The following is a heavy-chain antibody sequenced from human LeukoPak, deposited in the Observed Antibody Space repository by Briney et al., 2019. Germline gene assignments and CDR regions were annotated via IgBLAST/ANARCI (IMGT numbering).Heavy chain of an antibody. CDR2: ISYDGSNK. V-gene: IGHV3-30*18. Sequence: GGSLRLSCAASGFIFSSYGMHWVRQAPGKGLEWVAVISYDGSNKYYADSVKGRFTIPRDNSKNTLYLQMNSLRAEDTAVYYCAKAPSPLYNWNDGNWFDPWGQGTLVTVSS. J-gene: IGHJ5*02. CDR3: AKAPSPLYNWNDGNWFDP. D-gene: IGHD1-1*01. CDR1: GFIFSSYG.